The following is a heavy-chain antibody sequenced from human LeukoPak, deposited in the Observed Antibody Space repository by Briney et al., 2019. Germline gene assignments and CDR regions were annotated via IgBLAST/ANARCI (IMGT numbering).Heavy chain of an antibody. D-gene: IGHD3-10*01. CDR3: ARDFRSRGGFTLFDY. CDR1: GFTVSSDY. Sequence: GGSLRLSCAASGFTVSSDYMSWVRQAPGKGLEWVSIIYSGGSTYYADSVKGRFTISRDNSKNTLYLQMNSLRAEDTAVYYCARDFRSRGGFTLFDYWGQGTLVTVSS. V-gene: IGHV3-53*01. J-gene: IGHJ4*02. CDR2: IYSGGST.